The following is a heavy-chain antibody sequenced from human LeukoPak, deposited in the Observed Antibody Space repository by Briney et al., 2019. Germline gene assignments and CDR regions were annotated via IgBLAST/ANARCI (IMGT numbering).Heavy chain of an antibody. CDR2: IRNDGSNK. D-gene: IGHD3-10*02. V-gene: IGHV3-30*02. CDR1: GFSFYNLA. J-gene: IGHJ6*04. CDR3: AELGITMIGGV. Sequence: GGSLRLSCATSGFSFYNLAFHWVRQAPGKGLEWVAFIRNDGSNKYYADSVKGRFTISRDNAKNSLYLQMNSLRAEDTAVYYCAELGITMIGGVWGKGTTVTISS.